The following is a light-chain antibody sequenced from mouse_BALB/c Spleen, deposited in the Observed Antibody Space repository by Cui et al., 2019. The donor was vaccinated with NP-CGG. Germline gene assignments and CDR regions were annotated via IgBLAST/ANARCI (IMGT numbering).Light chain of an antibody. CDR3: ALWYSTHWV. CDR1: TGAVTTSNY. V-gene: IGLV1*01. Sequence: QAVLPQESAPTTSPGATVTLTCRSSTGAVTTSNYANWVQEKPDHLFTGLIGGTNNRAPGVPVRFSSSLIGDKAALTITGAQTEDDAIYFCALWYSTHWVFGGGTKLTVL. J-gene: IGLJ1*01. CDR2: GTN.